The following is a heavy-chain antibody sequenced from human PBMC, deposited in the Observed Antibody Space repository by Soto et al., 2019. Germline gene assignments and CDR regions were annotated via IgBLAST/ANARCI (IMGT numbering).Heavy chain of an antibody. J-gene: IGHJ5*02. CDR3: TFGIDVENSWGWFDP. Sequence: QVQLVQSGAEVKRPGSSVKVSCKASGGTSKMYSISWVRQAPGPGLEWVGGIIPIYGVTNYAQKFQGRVTITAHEATSTVYMELRRLRSEDTAVHYCTFGIDVENSWGWFDPWCQGALVTVSS. CDR2: IIPIYGVT. CDR1: GGTSKMYS. D-gene: IGHD3-10*01. V-gene: IGHV1-69*01.